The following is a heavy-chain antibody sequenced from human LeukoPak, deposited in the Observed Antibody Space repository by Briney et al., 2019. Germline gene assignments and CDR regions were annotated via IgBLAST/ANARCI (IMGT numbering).Heavy chain of an antibody. CDR1: GFTFSSYA. V-gene: IGHV3-23*01. J-gene: IGHJ4*02. CDR2: ITGSGGSA. CDR3: AKDHYGSGSDY. D-gene: IGHD3-10*01. Sequence: GGSLRLSCAASGFTFSSYAMSWVRQAPGKGLEWVSAITGSGGSAYYADSVKGRFTISRDNSKNTLYLQMNSLRAEDTAVYYCAKDHYGSGSDYWGQGTLVTVSS.